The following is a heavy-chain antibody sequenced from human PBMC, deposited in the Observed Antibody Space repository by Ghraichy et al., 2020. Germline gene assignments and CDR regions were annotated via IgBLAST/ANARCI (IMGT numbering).Heavy chain of an antibody. J-gene: IGHJ4*02. CDR1: GASISSSSY. CDR3: ARHDMMAVAIRRSHFDY. V-gene: IGHV4-39*01. D-gene: IGHD3-22*01. CDR2: IDYSDNT. Sequence: SETLSLTCTVSGASISSSSYWGWVRPPPGKGLGWIGSIDYSDNTFYNPSLKGRVTMSIDTSKKQVSLKLWAVSAADPGVYYCARHDMMAVAIRRSHFDYWGQGTLVTVSS.